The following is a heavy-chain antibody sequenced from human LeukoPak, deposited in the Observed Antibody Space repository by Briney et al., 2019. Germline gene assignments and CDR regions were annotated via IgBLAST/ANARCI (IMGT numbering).Heavy chain of an antibody. Sequence: GGSLRLSCAASGFTFSSYGMHWVRQAPGRGLEWVAVIWYDGSNKYYADSVKGRFTISRDNSKNTLYLQMNSLRAEDTAVYYCVKDLAGYSGYDYNYWCQGTLVTVSS. CDR2: IWYDGSNK. J-gene: IGHJ4*02. V-gene: IGHV3-33*06. D-gene: IGHD5-12*01. CDR1: GFTFSSYG. CDR3: VKDLAGYSGYDYNY.